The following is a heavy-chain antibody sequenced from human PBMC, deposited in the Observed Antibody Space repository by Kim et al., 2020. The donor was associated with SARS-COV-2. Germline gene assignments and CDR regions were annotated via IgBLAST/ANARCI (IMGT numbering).Heavy chain of an antibody. J-gene: IGHJ4*02. Sequence: LKSRVTISVDTSKNQFSLKLSSVTAADTAVYYCAGGVLRYFDWYTGYFDYWGQGTLVTVSS. V-gene: IGHV4-34*01. D-gene: IGHD3-9*01. CDR3: AGGVLRYFDWYTGYFDY.